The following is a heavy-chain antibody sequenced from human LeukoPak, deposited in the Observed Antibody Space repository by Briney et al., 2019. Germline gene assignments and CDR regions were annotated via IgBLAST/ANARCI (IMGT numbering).Heavy chain of an antibody. J-gene: IGHJ4*02. V-gene: IGHV4-34*01. CDR3: ARDLWFGGE. D-gene: IGHD3-10*01. CDR1: GGSFNGYY. CDR2: INHSGST. Sequence: PSETLSLTCAVCGGSFNGYYWSWIRQPPGKGLEWIGEINHSGSTNYNPSLKSRVTISVDTSKNQFSLKLSSVTAADTAVYYCARDLWFGGEGGQGTLVTVSS.